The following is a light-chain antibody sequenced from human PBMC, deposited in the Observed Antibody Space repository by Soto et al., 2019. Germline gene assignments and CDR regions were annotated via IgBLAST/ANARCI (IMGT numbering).Light chain of an antibody. CDR1: QSVSTN. J-gene: IGKJ1*01. Sequence: ITQSPATLSVSHGERAPLSCRASQSVSTNLAWYQQKPGQAPRLLIYDASNRATGIPDRFSGSGSGTDFTLTISRLEPEDFAVYYCQQYGSSGTFGQGTKVDIK. V-gene: IGKV3-20*01. CDR3: QQYGSSGT. CDR2: DAS.